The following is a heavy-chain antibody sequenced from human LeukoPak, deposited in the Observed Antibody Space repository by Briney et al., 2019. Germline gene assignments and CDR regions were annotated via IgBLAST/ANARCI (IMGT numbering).Heavy chain of an antibody. Sequence: SETLSLTCTVSGGSISSSSYYWGWIRQPPGKGLEWIGSIYYSGSTYYNPSLKSRVTISVDTSKNQFSLKLSSMTAADTAVYYCARTGAASTANYFDYWGQGTLVTVSS. CDR1: GGSISSSSYY. CDR3: ARTGAASTANYFDY. V-gene: IGHV4-39*01. CDR2: IYYSGST. J-gene: IGHJ4*02. D-gene: IGHD2-2*01.